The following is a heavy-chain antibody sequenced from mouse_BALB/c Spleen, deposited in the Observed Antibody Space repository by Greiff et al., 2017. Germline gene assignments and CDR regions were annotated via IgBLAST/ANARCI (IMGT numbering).Heavy chain of an antibody. J-gene: IGHJ2*01. CDR1: GFSLTSYG. CDR3: AMSPYRWNFDY. V-gene: IGHV2-2*02. D-gene: IGHD2-14*01. Sequence: QVQLQQSGPGLVQPSQSLSITCTVSGFSLTSYGVHWVRQSPGKGLEWLGVIWSGGSTDYNAAFISRLSISKDTSKSQVFFKMSSLQANDTAMYYCAMSPYRWNFDYWGKGTTLTVSS. CDR2: IWSGGST.